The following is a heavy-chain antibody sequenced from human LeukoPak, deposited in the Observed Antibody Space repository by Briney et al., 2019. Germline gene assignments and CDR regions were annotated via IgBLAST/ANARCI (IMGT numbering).Heavy chain of an antibody. CDR1: GFTFSSYW. CDR2: IKKDGSDK. V-gene: IGHV3-7*01. D-gene: IGHD6-19*01. CDR3: ARDLYSSGVDY. J-gene: IGHJ4*02. Sequence: GGSLRLSCAASGFTFSSYWMNWVRQAPGKGLEWVANIKKDGSDKNYLGSVKGRFTISRDNSKNTLYLQMNSLRAEDTAVYYCARDLYSSGVDYWGQGTLVTVSS.